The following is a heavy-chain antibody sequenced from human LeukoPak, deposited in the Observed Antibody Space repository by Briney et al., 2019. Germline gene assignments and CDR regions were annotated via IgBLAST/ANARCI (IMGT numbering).Heavy chain of an antibody. Sequence: ASVKVSCKASGYTFTSYDINWVRQATGQGLEWMGWMNPNSGNTGYAQKFKGRVTMTRNTSISTAYMELSSLRSEDTAVYYCARGTYYYGSGAPDFDYWGQGTLVTVSS. CDR3: ARGTYYYGSGAPDFDY. CDR1: GYTFTSYD. J-gene: IGHJ4*02. V-gene: IGHV1-8*01. D-gene: IGHD3-10*01. CDR2: MNPNSGNT.